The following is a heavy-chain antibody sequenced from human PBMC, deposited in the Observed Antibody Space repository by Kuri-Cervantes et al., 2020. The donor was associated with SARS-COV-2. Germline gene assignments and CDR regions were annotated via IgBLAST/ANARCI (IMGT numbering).Heavy chain of an antibody. CDR1: GGSISSYY. D-gene: IGHD1-26*01. V-gene: IGHV4-59*08. CDR2: IYYSGST. Sequence: GSLRLSCTVSGGSISSYYWSWIRQPPGKGLEWIGYIYYSGSTNYNPSLKSRVTISVDTSKNQFSLKLSSVTAADTAVYYCAKPSGNYHDAFDIWGQGPMVTVSS. CDR3: AKPSGNYHDAFDI. J-gene: IGHJ3*02.